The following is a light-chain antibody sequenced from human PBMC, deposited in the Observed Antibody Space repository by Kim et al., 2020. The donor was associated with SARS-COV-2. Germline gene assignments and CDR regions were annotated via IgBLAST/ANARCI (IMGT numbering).Light chain of an antibody. CDR2: QNN. CDR3: QTWDSRTAIYV. Sequence: PGQTASITCSGDNLGDKFACWYQQKPGQSPIMVMYQNNKRPSGIPERFSGSNSGNTATLTISGTQPMDEADYYCQTWDSRTAIYVFGTGTKVTVL. CDR1: NLGDKF. J-gene: IGLJ1*01. V-gene: IGLV3-1*01.